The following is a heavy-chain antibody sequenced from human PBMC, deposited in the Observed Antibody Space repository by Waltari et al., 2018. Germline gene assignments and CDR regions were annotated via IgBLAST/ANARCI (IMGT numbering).Heavy chain of an antibody. CDR3: ASLIRGCGGDCYFFDY. Sequence: QVQLQESGPGLVKPSETLSLTCAVSGYSISSGYYWGWIRQPPGKGLEWIGSIYHSGSTYYNPSLKSRVTISVDTSKNQFSLKLSSVTAADTAVYYCASLIRGCGGDCYFFDYWGQGTLVTVSS. CDR2: IYHSGST. V-gene: IGHV4-38-2*01. D-gene: IGHD2-21*01. CDR1: GYSISSGYY. J-gene: IGHJ4*02.